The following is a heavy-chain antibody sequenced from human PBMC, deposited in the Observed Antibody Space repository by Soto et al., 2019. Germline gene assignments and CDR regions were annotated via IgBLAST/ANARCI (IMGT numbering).Heavy chain of an antibody. CDR1: GYTFTIYG. D-gene: IGHD4-17*01. CDR3: ARDFGDYGDYQNVPAFDY. Sequence: ASVKVSCKASGYTFTIYGISWVRQAPGQGLEWMGWISSNSGNTNYAQKFQGWVTMTRDTSISTAYMELSRLRSDDTAVYYCARDFGDYGDYQNVPAFDYWGQGTLVTVSS. CDR2: ISSNSGNT. V-gene: IGHV1-2*04. J-gene: IGHJ4*02.